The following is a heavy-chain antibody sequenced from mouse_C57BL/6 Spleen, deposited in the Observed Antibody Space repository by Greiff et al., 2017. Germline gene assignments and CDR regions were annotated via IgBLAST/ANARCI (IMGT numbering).Heavy chain of an antibody. D-gene: IGHD2-4*01. CDR1: GYTFTSYG. CDR2: IYPRSGNT. J-gene: IGHJ3*01. Sequence: QVHVKQSGAELARPGASVKLSCKASGYTFTSYGISWVKQRTGQGLEWIGEIYPRSGNTYYNEKFKGKATLTADKSSSTAYMELRSLTSEDSAVYFCAYYDPAWFAYWGQGTLVTVSA. CDR3: AYYDPAWFAY. V-gene: IGHV1-81*01.